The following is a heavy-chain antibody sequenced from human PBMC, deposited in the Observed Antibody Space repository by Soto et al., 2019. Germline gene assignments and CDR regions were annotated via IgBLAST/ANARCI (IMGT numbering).Heavy chain of an antibody. V-gene: IGHV1-18*01. D-gene: IGHD3-10*01. CDR2: ISAYNGNT. CDR3: ARDKENYGSGSYWFDP. Sequence: ASVQVSCKASGYTFTRYGISWVRQAPGQGLEWMVWISAYNGNTNYAQKLQGRVTMTTDTSTSTAYMELRSLRFDDTAVYYCARDKENYGSGSYWFDPWGQGTLVTVSS. J-gene: IGHJ5*02. CDR1: GYTFTRYG.